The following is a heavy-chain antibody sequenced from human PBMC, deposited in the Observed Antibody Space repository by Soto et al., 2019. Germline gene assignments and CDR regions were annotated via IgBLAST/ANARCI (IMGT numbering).Heavy chain of an antibody. Sequence: GASAKVCCKVSGYTLTELSMHWVRQAPGKGLEWMGGFDPEDGETIYAQKFQGRVTMTEDTSTDTAYMELSSLRSEDTAVYYCATSREVENWFDPWGQGTLVTVSS. CDR1: GYTLTELS. J-gene: IGHJ5*02. V-gene: IGHV1-24*01. CDR3: ATSREVENWFDP. CDR2: FDPEDGET. D-gene: IGHD1-26*01.